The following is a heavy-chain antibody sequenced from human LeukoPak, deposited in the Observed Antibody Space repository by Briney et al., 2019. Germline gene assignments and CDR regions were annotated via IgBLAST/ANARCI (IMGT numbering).Heavy chain of an antibody. CDR1: GGSISSSSYY. CDR3: ARLKSSSGYFFDY. J-gene: IGHJ4*02. D-gene: IGHD3-22*01. Sequence: SETLSLTCTVSGGSISSSSYYWGWIRQPPGKGLEWIGSIYYSGSTYYNPSPKSRVTISVDTSKNQFSLKLSSVTAADTAMYYCARLKSSSGYFFDYWGQGTLVTVSS. CDR2: IYYSGST. V-gene: IGHV4-39*01.